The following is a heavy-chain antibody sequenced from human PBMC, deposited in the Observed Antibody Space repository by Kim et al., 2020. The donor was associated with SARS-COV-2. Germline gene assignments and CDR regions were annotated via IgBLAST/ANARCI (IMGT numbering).Heavy chain of an antibody. V-gene: IGHV3-33*01. Sequence: GGSLRLSCAASGFTFSSYGMHWVRQAPGKGLEWVAVIWYDGSNKYYADSVKGRFTISRDNSKNTLYLQMNSLRAEDTAVYYCARVDCSGGSCYQIDYWGQGTLVTVSS. CDR2: IWYDGSNK. D-gene: IGHD2-15*01. CDR1: GFTFSSYG. CDR3: ARVDCSGGSCYQIDY. J-gene: IGHJ4*02.